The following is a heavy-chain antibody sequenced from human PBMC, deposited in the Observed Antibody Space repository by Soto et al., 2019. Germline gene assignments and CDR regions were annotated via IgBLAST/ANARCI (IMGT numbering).Heavy chain of an antibody. CDR1: GGSISSSSYY. CDR2: IYYSGST. Sequence: SETLSLTCTVSGGSISSSSYYWGWIRQPPGKGLEWIGSIYYSGSTYYNPSLKSRVTISVDTSKNQFSLKLSSVTAADTAVYYCASPLGHFDYWGQGTLVTVSS. CDR3: ASPLGHFDY. J-gene: IGHJ4*02. V-gene: IGHV4-39*01.